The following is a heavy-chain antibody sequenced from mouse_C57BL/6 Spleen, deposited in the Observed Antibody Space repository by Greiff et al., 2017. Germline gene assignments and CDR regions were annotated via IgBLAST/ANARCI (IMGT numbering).Heavy chain of an antibody. CDR3: ARASGYGYYAMDY. CDR1: DSEVFPIAY. J-gene: IGHJ4*01. V-gene: IGHV15-2*01. D-gene: IGHD3-2*02. Sequence: QVQLQQSGSELRSPGSSVKLSCKDFDSEVFPIAYMRWVRQKPGHGFEWIGGILPRIGRTIYGEKFEDKATSDAATLSNTAYLEHNSLTSEDSAIDYGARASGYGYYAMDYWGQGTSVTVSS. CDR2: ILPRIGRT.